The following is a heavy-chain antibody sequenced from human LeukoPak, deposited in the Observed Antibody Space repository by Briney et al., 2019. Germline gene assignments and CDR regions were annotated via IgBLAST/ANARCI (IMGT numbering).Heavy chain of an antibody. CDR1: GFTFDDYA. D-gene: IGHD1-26*01. J-gene: IGHJ4*02. Sequence: GRSLRLSCAASGFTFDDYAMHWVRQAPGKGLEWVSGISWNSGSIGYADSVKGRFTISRDNAKNSLYLQMNSLRAEDTAVYYCARDSYSGSYSSLDYWGQGTLVTVSS. CDR3: ARDSYSGSYSSLDY. CDR2: ISWNSGSI. V-gene: IGHV3-9*01.